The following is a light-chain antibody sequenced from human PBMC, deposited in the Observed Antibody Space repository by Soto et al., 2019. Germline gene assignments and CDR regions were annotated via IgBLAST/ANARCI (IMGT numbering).Light chain of an antibody. Sequence: EIVLTQSPGTLSLSPGERATLSCRASQSVSSNYLAWYQQKPGQAPRLLIYGASSRATGIPDKFSGSGSGTDFTLTISRLEPEDFAVYYCHRHETYPLAFGGGTKVDI. J-gene: IGKJ4*01. CDR1: QSVSSNY. CDR3: HRHETYPLA. V-gene: IGKV3-20*01. CDR2: GAS.